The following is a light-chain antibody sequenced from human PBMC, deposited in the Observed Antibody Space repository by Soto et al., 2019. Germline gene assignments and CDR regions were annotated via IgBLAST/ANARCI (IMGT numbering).Light chain of an antibody. CDR2: DVN. CDR3: SSYTSSSTHV. CDR1: SSDIGAFTF. J-gene: IGLJ1*01. V-gene: IGLV2-14*03. Sequence: QSALTQPASVSGSPVQSITISCTGTSSDIGAFTFVSWYQQHPGKVPKLMIFDVNRRPSGVSDRFSGSKSGNTASLTISGLQAEDEGDYYCSSYTSSSTHVFGSGTKLTVL.